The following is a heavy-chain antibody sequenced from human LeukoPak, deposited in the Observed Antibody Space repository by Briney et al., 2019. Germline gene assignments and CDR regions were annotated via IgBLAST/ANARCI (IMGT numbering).Heavy chain of an antibody. J-gene: IGHJ5*02. Sequence: GGSLRLSCAASGFTFSSYSMNWVRQAPGKGLEWVAVISYDGSNKYYADSVKGRFTISRDNSKNTLYLQMNSLRAEDTAVYYCARGVYTAMVPFLNWFDPWGQGTLVTVSS. D-gene: IGHD5-18*01. CDR2: ISYDGSNK. V-gene: IGHV3-30*03. CDR3: ARGVYTAMVPFLNWFDP. CDR1: GFTFSSYS.